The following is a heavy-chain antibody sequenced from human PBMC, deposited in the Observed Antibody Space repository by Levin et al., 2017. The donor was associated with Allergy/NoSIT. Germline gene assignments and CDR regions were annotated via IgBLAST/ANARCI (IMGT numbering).Heavy chain of an antibody. CDR3: ARAAELGRLSWIDP. Sequence: SETLSLTCTVSGGSISSGDYHWSWIRQPPGKALEWIGYIYHSGNTYYNPSLKSRLTMSVDTSKNRFSVRLNSVTAADTAAYYCARAAELGRLSWIDPWGQGTLVTVSS. CDR2: IYHSGNT. J-gene: IGHJ5*02. V-gene: IGHV4-30-4*01. D-gene: IGHD7-27*01. CDR1: GGSISSGDYH.